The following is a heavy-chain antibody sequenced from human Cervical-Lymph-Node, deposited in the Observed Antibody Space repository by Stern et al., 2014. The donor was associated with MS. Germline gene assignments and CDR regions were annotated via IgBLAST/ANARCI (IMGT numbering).Heavy chain of an antibody. J-gene: IGHJ6*02. D-gene: IGHD3-22*01. CDR1: GGTFSSYA. CDR3: ARGTYYYDSSGYYVSYYYYYGMDV. V-gene: IGHV1-69*01. Sequence: VQLVESGAEVKKPGSSVKVSCKASGGTFSSYAISWVRQAPGQGLEWMGGIIPIFGTENYAQKFQGRVTITADESTSTAYMELSSLRSEDTAVYYCARGTYYYDSSGYYVSYYYYYGMDVWGQGTTVTVSS. CDR2: IIPIFGTE.